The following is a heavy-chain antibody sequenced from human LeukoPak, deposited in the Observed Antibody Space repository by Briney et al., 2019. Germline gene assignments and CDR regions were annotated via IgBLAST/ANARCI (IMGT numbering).Heavy chain of an antibody. D-gene: IGHD6-6*01. CDR2: INWNGGST. CDR3: AGGESEYSSSGDFAY. V-gene: IGHV3-20*04. J-gene: IGHJ4*02. Sequence: PGGSLRLSCAASGFTFDDYGMSWVRQAPGKGLEWVSGINWNGGSTVYADSVKGRFTISRDNAKNSLYLQMNSLRPEDTAVYYCAGGESEYSSSGDFAYWGQGTLVTVSS. CDR1: GFTFDDYG.